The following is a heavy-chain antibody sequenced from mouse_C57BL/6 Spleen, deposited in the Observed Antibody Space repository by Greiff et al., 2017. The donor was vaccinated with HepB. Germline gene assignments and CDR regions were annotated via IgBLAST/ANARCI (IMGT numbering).Heavy chain of an antibody. J-gene: IGHJ3*01. CDR1: GFSFNTYA. Sequence: EVQLQESGGGLVQPKGSLKLSCAASGFSFNTYAMNWVRQAPGKGLEWVARIRSKSNNYATYYADSVKDRFTISRDDSESMLYLQMNNLKTEETAMYYCVRHGVDYAWFAYWGQGTLVTVSA. V-gene: IGHV10-1*01. D-gene: IGHD2-4*01. CDR3: VRHGVDYAWFAY. CDR2: IRSKSNNYAT.